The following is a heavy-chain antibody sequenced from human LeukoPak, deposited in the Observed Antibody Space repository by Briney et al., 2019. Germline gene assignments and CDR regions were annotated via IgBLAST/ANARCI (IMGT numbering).Heavy chain of an antibody. Sequence: ASVKVSCKASGYTFTGYYMHWVRQAPGQGLEWMGRINPNSGGTNYAQKLQGRVTMTTDTSTSTAYMELRSLRSDDTAVYYCARSPLAAFWSGYSPLDYWGQRTLVTVSS. CDR2: INPNSGGT. J-gene: IGHJ4*02. CDR3: ARSPLAAFWSGYSPLDY. D-gene: IGHD3-3*01. V-gene: IGHV1-2*06. CDR1: GYTFTGYY.